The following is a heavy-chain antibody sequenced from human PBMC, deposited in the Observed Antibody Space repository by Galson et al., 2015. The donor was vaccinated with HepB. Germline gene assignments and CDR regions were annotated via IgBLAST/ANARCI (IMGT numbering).Heavy chain of an antibody. J-gene: IGHJ2*01. CDR2: ISGRGSST. D-gene: IGHD5-18*01. CDR1: GFTFSNYA. CDR3: AKAVDTAMVISWYFDL. Sequence: SLRLSCAASGFTFSNYAMSWVRQAPGKGLEWVATISGRGSSTYYADSVKGRFTISRDNSKNTLYLQMNSLRAEDTAVYYCAKAVDTAMVISWYFDLWGRGTLVTVSS. V-gene: IGHV3-23*01.